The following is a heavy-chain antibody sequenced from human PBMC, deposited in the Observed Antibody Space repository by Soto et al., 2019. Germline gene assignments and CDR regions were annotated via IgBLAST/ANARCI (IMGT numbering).Heavy chain of an antibody. J-gene: IGHJ5*02. D-gene: IGHD3-10*01. CDR1: GGSISSYH. CDR3: ARDSNGSGSYYNWFDP. V-gene: IGHV4-59*01. Sequence: SETLSLTCTVSGGSISSYHWSWIRQPPGKGLEWIGYIYYSGSTNYNPSLKSRVTISVDTSKNQFSLKLSSVTAADTAVYYCARDSNGSGSYYNWFDPWGQGTLVTVSS. CDR2: IYYSGST.